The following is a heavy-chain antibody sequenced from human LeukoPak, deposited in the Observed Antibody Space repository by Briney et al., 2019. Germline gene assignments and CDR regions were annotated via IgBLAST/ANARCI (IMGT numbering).Heavy chain of an antibody. D-gene: IGHD3-3*01. V-gene: IGHV4-39*01. CDR1: GGSISSSSYY. CDR2: IYYSGST. Sequence: PSETLSLTCTVSGGSISSSSYYWGWIRQPPGKGLEWIGSIYYSGSTYYNPSLKSRVTISVDTSKNQFSLKLSSVTAADTAGYYCARHRTIFGVVIIWFDPWGQGTLVTVSS. J-gene: IGHJ5*02. CDR3: ARHRTIFGVVIIWFDP.